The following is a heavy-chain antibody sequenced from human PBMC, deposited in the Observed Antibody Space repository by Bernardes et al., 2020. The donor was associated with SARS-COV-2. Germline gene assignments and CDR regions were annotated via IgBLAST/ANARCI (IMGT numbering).Heavy chain of an antibody. D-gene: IGHD3-22*01. J-gene: IGHJ4*02. V-gene: IGHV1-69*13. Sequence: SKKVSCKASGGTFSSYAIIWVRQAPGQGLEWMGGIIPIFGTANYAQKFQGRVTITADESTSTAYMELSSLRSEDTAVYYCARDSPVDFHTSGFHYWGQGALVTVSP. CDR3: ARDSPVDFHTSGFHY. CDR2: IIPIFGTA. CDR1: GGTFSSYA.